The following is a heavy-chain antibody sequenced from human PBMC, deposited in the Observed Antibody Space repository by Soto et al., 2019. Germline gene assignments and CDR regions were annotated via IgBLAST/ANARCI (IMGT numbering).Heavy chain of an antibody. V-gene: IGHV4-34*01. D-gene: IGHD3-10*01. CDR2: INHSGSN. J-gene: IGHJ4*02. CDR1: GGSFSGYY. CDR3: ARGRLGITMVRGDRGIDY. Sequence: QVQLQQWGAGLLKPSETLSLTCAVYGGSFSGYYWSWIRQPPGKGLEWIGEINHSGSNNYNPSLKSRVTISVDTSKNQFSLKLSSVTAADTAVYYCARGRLGITMVRGDRGIDYWGQGTLVTVSS.